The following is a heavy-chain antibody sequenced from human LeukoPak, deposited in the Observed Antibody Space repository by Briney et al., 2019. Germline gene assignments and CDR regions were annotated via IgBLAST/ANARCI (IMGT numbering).Heavy chain of an antibody. Sequence: GGSPRLSCAASGFTFTSYSMNWVRQAPGKGLECVSSISNSSNYMYYADSVKRRFTISRDNAKNSLYLQMNSLRAEDTAVYYCATVPAAMPTFYYGMDVWGQGTTVTVSS. CDR3: ATVPAAMPTFYYGMDV. CDR1: GFTFTSYS. CDR2: ISNSSNYM. J-gene: IGHJ6*02. V-gene: IGHV3-21*01. D-gene: IGHD2-2*01.